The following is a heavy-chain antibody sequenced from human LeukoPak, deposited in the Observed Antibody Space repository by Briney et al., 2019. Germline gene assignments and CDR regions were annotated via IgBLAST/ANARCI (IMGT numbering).Heavy chain of an antibody. J-gene: IGHJ4*02. CDR1: GFTFSSYA. CDR3: ARDPYNGYYDGSGSSKFDY. D-gene: IGHD3-10*01. Sequence: GGSLRLSCAASGFTFSSYAMSWVRHAPGKGLEWVSAISGSGGSTYYADSVKGRFTISRDNSKNTLYLQMNSLRAEDTAVYYCARDPYNGYYDGSGSSKFDYWGQGTLVTVSS. V-gene: IGHV3-23*01. CDR2: ISGSGGST.